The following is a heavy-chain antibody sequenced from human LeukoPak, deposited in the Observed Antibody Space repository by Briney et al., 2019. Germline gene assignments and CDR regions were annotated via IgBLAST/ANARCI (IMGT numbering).Heavy chain of an antibody. CDR2: ISGSGGST. CDR1: GVTFSSYA. Sequence: GPSLRLSCAPSGVTFSSYAMSWVRQAARKGLEWVSAISGSGGSTYYADSVNGRFSISRDNSKNTLYLQMKSVRAEDTGVYYCAKDRRYQLLVRLPFDIWGQGTMVTVSS. J-gene: IGHJ3*02. D-gene: IGHD2-2*01. V-gene: IGHV3-23*01. CDR3: AKDRRYQLLVRLPFDI.